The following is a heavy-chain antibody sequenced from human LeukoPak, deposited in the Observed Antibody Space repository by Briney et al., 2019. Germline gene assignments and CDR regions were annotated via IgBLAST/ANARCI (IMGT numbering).Heavy chain of an antibody. CDR2: IKQDGSEK. Sequence: GGSLRLSCAASGFTFSSYWMSWVRQAPGKGLEWVANIKQDGSEKYYVDSVKGRFTISRDNAKNSLYLQMNRLRTEDTALYYCAKDGGGGYYGMDVWGQGTTVTVSS. V-gene: IGHV3-7*03. J-gene: IGHJ6*02. CDR1: GFTFSSYW. D-gene: IGHD3-16*01. CDR3: AKDGGGGYYGMDV.